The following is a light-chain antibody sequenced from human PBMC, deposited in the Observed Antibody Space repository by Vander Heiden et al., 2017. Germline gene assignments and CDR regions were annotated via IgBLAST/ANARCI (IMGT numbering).Light chain of an antibody. Sequence: QSALTQPRSESGSPGQSVTISCTGTSSDVGGYDYVSWYQQPPGKAPNLMIYDVSKRPSGVPDRFSASKSGNTASLTISGLQAEDEADYYCCSYAGRYKVFGTGTKVTVL. CDR1: SSDVGGYDY. J-gene: IGLJ1*01. V-gene: IGLV2-11*01. CDR2: DVS. CDR3: CSYAGRYKV.